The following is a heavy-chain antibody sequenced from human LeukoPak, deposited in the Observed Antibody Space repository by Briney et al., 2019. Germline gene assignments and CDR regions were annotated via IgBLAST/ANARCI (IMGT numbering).Heavy chain of an antibody. CDR2: IYYSGST. CDR3: ARGGGGSRYYYGSGSYSGNWFDP. V-gene: IGHV4-39*07. Sequence: SETLSLTCTASGGSISSSSYYWGWLRQPPGKGLEWIGSIYYSGSTYYNPSLKSRVTISVDTSKNQFSLKLSSVTAADTAVYYCARGGGGSRYYYGSGSYSGNWFDPWGQGTLVTVSS. D-gene: IGHD3-10*01. J-gene: IGHJ5*02. CDR1: GGSISSSSYY.